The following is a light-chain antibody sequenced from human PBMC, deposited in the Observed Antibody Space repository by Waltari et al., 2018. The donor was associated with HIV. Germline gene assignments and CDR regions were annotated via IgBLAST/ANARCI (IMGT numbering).Light chain of an antibody. V-gene: IGKV4-1*01. CDR3: QQYFATPPT. CDR2: WAS. J-gene: IGKJ4*01. CDR1: RTILYTSNNQNY. Sequence: DIVMTKSPDSLAVSLGERATIKCKSSRTILYTSNNQNYLAWYQQKPGQPPKLLIYWASTRQPGVPDRFSGSGSGTDFTLTISSLQAEDVAVYSCQQYFATPPTFGGGTKVEIK.